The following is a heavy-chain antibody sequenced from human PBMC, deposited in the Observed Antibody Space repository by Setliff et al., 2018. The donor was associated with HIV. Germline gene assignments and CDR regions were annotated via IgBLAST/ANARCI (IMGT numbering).Heavy chain of an antibody. D-gene: IGHD3-22*01. Sequence: GASVKVSCKASGGTFSSYAINWVRQAPGQGLQWMGGIIPMFGTLNFAQKFQGRVTISTDDSTSTAYMELNSLRSEDTAVYYCASYYYDSSGYFWYFQHWGQGTLVTVSS. CDR3: ASYYYDSSGYFWYFQH. V-gene: IGHV1-69*05. J-gene: IGHJ1*01. CDR1: GGTFSSYA. CDR2: IIPMFGTL.